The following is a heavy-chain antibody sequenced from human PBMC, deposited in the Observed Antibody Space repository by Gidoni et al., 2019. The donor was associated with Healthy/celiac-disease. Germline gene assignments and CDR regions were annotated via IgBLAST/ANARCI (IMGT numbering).Heavy chain of an antibody. D-gene: IGHD3-3*01. CDR3: TTGPGYDFWSGYYSDY. CDR2: IKSKTAGGTT. V-gene: IGHV3-15*01. Sequence: EVQLVESGGGLVKTGGSIRLSCAASGFTFSNAWMSWVRQAPGKGLEWVGRIKSKTAGGTTDYAAPVNGRFTISIDDSNNTLYLQMNSLKTEDTAVYYCTTGPGYDFWSGYYSDYWGQGTLVTVSS. J-gene: IGHJ4*02. CDR1: GFTFSNAW.